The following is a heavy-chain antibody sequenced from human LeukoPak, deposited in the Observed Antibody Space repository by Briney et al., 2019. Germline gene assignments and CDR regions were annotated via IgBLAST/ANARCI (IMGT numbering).Heavy chain of an antibody. Sequence: SETLSLTCGVSGGSFSGYYWSWIRQPPGKGLEWIGEINHRKSTNYSPSLKSRVTISMDTSKNQFSLMLRSVTAADTAVYYCASKHHDLWTGYFSGSDYWGQGLLVTVSS. CDR1: GGSFSGYY. D-gene: IGHD3/OR15-3a*01. V-gene: IGHV4-34*01. CDR3: ASKHHDLWTGYFSGSDY. CDR2: INHRKST. J-gene: IGHJ4*02.